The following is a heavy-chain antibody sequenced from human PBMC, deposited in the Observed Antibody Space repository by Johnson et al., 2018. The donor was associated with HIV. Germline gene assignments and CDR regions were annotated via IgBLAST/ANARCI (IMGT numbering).Heavy chain of an antibody. V-gene: IGHV3-30*03. CDR1: GSSFSSFS. D-gene: IGHD3-22*01. Sequence: QVQLVESGGGVVQPGGSLRLSCEGTGSSFSSFSMHWVRQAPGKGPEWVAVISFAGNNKYYADSVKGRFTISRENSKNMLYLQMSSLRAEDTAVYYCATSGNYDDDAFDIWGQGTMVTVSS. J-gene: IGHJ3*02. CDR3: ATSGNYDDDAFDI. CDR2: ISFAGNNK.